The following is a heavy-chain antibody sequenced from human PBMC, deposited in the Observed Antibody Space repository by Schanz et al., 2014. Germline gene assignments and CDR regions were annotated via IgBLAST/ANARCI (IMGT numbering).Heavy chain of an antibody. CDR3: AMGGYQLHH. J-gene: IGHJ4*02. Sequence: VQLVESGGGVVQPGRSLRLSCAASGFTFSNFAIHWVRQAPGKGLEWISAISGSGVSTHYADSVKGRFTISRDNAENTLYLQMNSLRVEDTAVYYCAMGGYQLHHWGQGTLVTVSS. V-gene: IGHV3-23*04. CDR1: GFTFSNFA. D-gene: IGHD1-7*01. CDR2: ISGSGVST.